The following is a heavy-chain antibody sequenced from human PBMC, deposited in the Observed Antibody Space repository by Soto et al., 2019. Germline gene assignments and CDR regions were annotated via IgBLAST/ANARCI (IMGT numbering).Heavy chain of an antibody. CDR1: GGSFSGYY. CDR3: ARGGVIRGWNYYHYGMDV. D-gene: IGHD6-19*01. CDR2: INHSGST. J-gene: IGHJ6*02. Sequence: PSETLSLTCAVYGGSFSGYYWSWIRQPPGKGLEWIGEINHSGSTNYNPSLKSRVTISVDTSKNQFSLKLSSVTAADTAVYYCARGGVIRGWNYYHYGMDVWGPGTTVTVS. V-gene: IGHV4-34*01.